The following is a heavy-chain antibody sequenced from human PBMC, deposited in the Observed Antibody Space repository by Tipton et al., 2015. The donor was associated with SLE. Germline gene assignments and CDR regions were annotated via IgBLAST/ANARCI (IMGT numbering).Heavy chain of an antibody. Sequence: TLSLTCTVSGGSISSSSYYWGWIRQPPGKGLEWIGSIYYSGSTHYNPSLKSRVTISVDTSRNQLSLKLSSVTAADTAVYYCARLLITGTTTYWYFDLWGRGTLVTVSS. V-gene: IGHV4-39*01. J-gene: IGHJ2*01. CDR1: GGSISSSSYY. CDR2: IYYSGST. D-gene: IGHD1-14*01. CDR3: ARLLITGTTTYWYFDL.